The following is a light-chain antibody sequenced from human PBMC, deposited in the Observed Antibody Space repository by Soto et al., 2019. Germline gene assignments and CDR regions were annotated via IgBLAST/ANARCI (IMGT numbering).Light chain of an antibody. V-gene: IGKV3-20*01. J-gene: IGKJ1*01. CDR3: QQYGSSPRT. Sequence: EIVMTQSPATLSVSPGGRATLSCRASQSVSSSYLAWYQQKPGQAPRLLIYLASSRAPGIPDRFSGSGSGTDFTLTISRLEPEDFAVYYCQQYGSSPRTFGQGTKVDIK. CDR1: QSVSSSY. CDR2: LAS.